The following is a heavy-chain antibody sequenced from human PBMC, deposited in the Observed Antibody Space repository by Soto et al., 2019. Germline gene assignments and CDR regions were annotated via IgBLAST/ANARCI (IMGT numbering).Heavy chain of an antibody. CDR3: ARVGELRFLEWSQGDYYYGMDV. CDR1: GFTFSSYW. V-gene: IGHV3-7*05. Sequence: GVLRLSCAASGFTFSSYWMSWVRQAPGKGLEWVANIKQDGSEKYYVDSVKGRFTISRDNAKNSLYLQMNSLRAEDTAVYYCARVGELRFLEWSQGDYYYGMDVWGQGTTVTVSS. CDR2: IKQDGSEK. D-gene: IGHD3-3*01. J-gene: IGHJ6*02.